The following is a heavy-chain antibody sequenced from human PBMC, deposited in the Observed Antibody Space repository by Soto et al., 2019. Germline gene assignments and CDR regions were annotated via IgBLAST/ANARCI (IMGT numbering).Heavy chain of an antibody. J-gene: IGHJ4*02. CDR1: GGTFSSYA. V-gene: IGHV1-69*12. CDR3: ARDGWPVSSSPTYYFDY. D-gene: IGHD6-6*01. Sequence: QVQLVQSGAEVKKPGSSVKVSCKASGGTFSSYAISWVRQAPGQGLEWMGGIIPIFGTANYAQKFQGRVTITADESTSTAYMELSSLRSEDTAEYYCARDGWPVSSSPTYYFDYWGQGTLVTVSS. CDR2: IIPIFGTA.